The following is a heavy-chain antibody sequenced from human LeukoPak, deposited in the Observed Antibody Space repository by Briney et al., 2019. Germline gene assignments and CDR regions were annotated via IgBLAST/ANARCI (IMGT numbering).Heavy chain of an antibody. J-gene: IGHJ4*02. CDR1: GFTFSSYE. CDR3: AKNDGSANYYY. D-gene: IGHD3-10*01. V-gene: IGHV3-48*03. CDR2: ISSSGSTI. Sequence: PGGSLRLPCAASGFTFSSYEMNWVRQAPGKGLEWVSYISSSGSTIYYADSVKGRFTISRDNAKNSLYPQMNSLRAEDTAVYYCAKNDGSANYYYWGQGTLVTVSS.